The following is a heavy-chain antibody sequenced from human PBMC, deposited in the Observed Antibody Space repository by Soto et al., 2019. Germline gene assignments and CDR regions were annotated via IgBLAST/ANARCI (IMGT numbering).Heavy chain of an antibody. V-gene: IGHV4-59*08. D-gene: IGHD6-6*01. J-gene: IGHJ6*03. CDR2: IYYSGST. CDR3: AGFSSSYYYYYMDV. CDR1: GGSISSYY. Sequence: SETLSLTCTVSGGSISSYYWSWIRQPPGKGLEWIGYIYYSGSTNYNPSLKSRVTISVDTSKNQFSLKLSSVTAADTAVYYCAGFSSSYYYYYMDVWGKGTTVTVSS.